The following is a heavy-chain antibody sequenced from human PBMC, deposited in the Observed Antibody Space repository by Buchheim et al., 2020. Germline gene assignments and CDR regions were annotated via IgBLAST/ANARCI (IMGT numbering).Heavy chain of an antibody. CDR3: EAPEFDF. CDR2: IKSDGTST. J-gene: IGHJ4*02. Sequence: EVQLVESGGGLVQPGGSLRLSCAASGFTFSKYWMHWVRQAPGKGLVWVARIKSDGTSTSYADSVKGRFTISRDNAKNSLSLQMNSLRSEDTAVYYCEAPEFDFWGRGTL. CDR1: GFTFSKYW. V-gene: IGHV3-74*01.